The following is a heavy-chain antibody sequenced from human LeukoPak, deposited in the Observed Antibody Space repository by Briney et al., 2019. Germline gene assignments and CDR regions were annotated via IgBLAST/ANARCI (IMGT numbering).Heavy chain of an antibody. CDR1: GGTFSSYA. CDR3: ARGPADDYYGSGSTGDY. D-gene: IGHD3-10*01. CDR2: IIPIFGTA. V-gene: IGHV1-69*06. Sequence: SVKVSCKASGGTFSSYAISWVRQAPGQGLEWVGGIIPIFGTANYAQKFQGRVTIPAEKSTSTAYMELSSLRSEDTAVYYCARGPADDYYGSGSTGDYWGQGTLVTVSS. J-gene: IGHJ4*02.